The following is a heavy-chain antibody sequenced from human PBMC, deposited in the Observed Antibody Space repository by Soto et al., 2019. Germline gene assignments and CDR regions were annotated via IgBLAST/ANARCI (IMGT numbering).Heavy chain of an antibody. Sequence: EVQLLESGGGLVQPGGSLRLSCAASGFTFSSYAMSWVRQAPGKGLEWVSAISGSGGSTYYADSVKGRFTISRDNSKNTLYLQMNSLRAEDTAVYYCAKDLGGRIYYYYGMDVWGQGTTVTVSS. CDR1: GFTFSSYA. D-gene: IGHD1-26*01. V-gene: IGHV3-23*01. CDR2: ISGSGGST. CDR3: AKDLGGRIYYYYGMDV. J-gene: IGHJ6*02.